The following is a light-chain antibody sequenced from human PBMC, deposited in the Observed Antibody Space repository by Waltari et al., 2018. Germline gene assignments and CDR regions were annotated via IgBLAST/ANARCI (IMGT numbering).Light chain of an antibody. CDR3: NSFTDTASWV. J-gene: IGLJ3*02. Sequence: HSALTQPASVSGSPGESSTLSCTGTSHAVCWHNHVSWYQHHPRKAPKLIIPDVNQRPSGVSNRVSGSKSDTTASLTISGLQAEDEADYYCNSFTDTASWVFGGGTKLTVL. CDR2: DVN. V-gene: IGLV2-14*03. CDR1: SHAVCWHNH.